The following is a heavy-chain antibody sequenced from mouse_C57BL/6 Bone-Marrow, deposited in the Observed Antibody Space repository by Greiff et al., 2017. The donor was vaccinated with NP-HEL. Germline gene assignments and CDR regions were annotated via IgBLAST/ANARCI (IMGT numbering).Heavy chain of an antibody. CDR2: IYPGSGNT. CDR3: ARHYDYDVGAWFAY. CDR1: GYTFTDYY. Sequence: QVQLQQSGAELVRPGASVKLSCKASGYTFTDYYINWVKQRPGQGLEWIARIYPGSGNTYYNEKFKGKATLTAEKSSSTAYMQLSSLTSEDSAVYFCARHYDYDVGAWFAYWGQGTLVTVSA. D-gene: IGHD2-4*01. J-gene: IGHJ3*01. V-gene: IGHV1-76*01.